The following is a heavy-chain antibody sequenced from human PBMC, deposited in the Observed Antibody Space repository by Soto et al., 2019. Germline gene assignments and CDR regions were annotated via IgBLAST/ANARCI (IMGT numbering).Heavy chain of an antibody. V-gene: IGHV4-59*08. CDR3: GRHRYSHGVYYFDY. Sequence: PSESLSLTCTVSGGSISSYYWSCIRQPPGKGLEWLGYIYYSGSTNYNPSLTSRVTISVDTSKNQFSLKLSSVTAADTVVYYCGRHRYSHGVYYFDYWGQGTLVTASS. CDR2: IYYSGST. CDR1: GGSISSYY. D-gene: IGHD5-18*01. J-gene: IGHJ4*02.